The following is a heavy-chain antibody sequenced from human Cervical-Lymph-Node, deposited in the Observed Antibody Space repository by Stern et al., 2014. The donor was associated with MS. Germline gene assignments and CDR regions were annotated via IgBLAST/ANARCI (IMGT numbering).Heavy chain of an antibody. D-gene: IGHD5-18*01. Sequence: QMQLVQSGGGVVQPGRSLRLSCAASGFTFTNYAMHWVRQAPGKGLEWVAVISYDGGNENYADSVKGRFTISRDNSKNTLYLQMNSLRAEDTAVYYCARDDARYIYDAFDIWGQGTMVTVSS. CDR1: GFTFTNYA. J-gene: IGHJ3*02. V-gene: IGHV3-30*04. CDR3: ARDDARYIYDAFDI. CDR2: ISYDGGNE.